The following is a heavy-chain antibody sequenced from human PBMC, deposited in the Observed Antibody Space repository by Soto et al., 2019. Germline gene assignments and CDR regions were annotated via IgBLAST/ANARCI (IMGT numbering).Heavy chain of an antibody. V-gene: IGHV4-30-4*01. CDR1: GGSISSGDYY. CDR3: ARTPPHCSGGSCFPTTWFVP. CDR2: IYYSGST. J-gene: IGHJ5*02. Sequence: QVQLQESGPGLVKPSQTLSLTCTVSGGSISSGDYYWSWIRQPPGKGLEWIGYIYYSGSTYYNPSRKSRVTISVDTSKNHFSLKLSSVTAADTAVYYCARTPPHCSGGSCFPTTWFVPGGQGTLVTVSS. D-gene: IGHD2-15*01.